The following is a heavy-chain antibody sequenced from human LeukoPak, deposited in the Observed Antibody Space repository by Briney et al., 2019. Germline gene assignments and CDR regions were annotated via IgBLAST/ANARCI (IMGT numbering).Heavy chain of an antibody. CDR3: SKGANIGGDYGVFDY. CDR2: TNGGGDYT. CDR1: GFPFSSYG. V-gene: IGHV3-23*01. D-gene: IGHD4-17*01. Sequence: GGSLRLSCAASGFPFSSYGMHWVRQAPGKGLEWVSSTNGGGDYTYYADSVRGRFSISRDNSDNTLYLQMSSLRADDTAVYYCSKGANIGGDYGVFDYWGQGTLVTVSS. J-gene: IGHJ4*02.